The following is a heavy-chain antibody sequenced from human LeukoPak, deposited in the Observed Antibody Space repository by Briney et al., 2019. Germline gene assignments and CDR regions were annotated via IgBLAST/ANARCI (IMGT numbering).Heavy chain of an antibody. CDR3: ARGAPDTAMDNYYYYYGMDV. V-gene: IGHV1-8*01. CDR1: GYTFTSYD. Sequence: GASVKVSCKASGYTFTSYDINWVRQATGQGLGWMGWMNPNSGNTGYAQKFQGRVTMTRNTSISTAYMELSSLRSDDTAVYYCARGAPDTAMDNYYYYYGMDVWGQGTTVTVSS. J-gene: IGHJ6*02. D-gene: IGHD5-18*01. CDR2: MNPNSGNT.